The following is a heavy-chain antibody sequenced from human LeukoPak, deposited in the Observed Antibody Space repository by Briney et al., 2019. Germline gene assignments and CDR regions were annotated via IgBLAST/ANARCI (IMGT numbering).Heavy chain of an antibody. D-gene: IGHD5-18*01. CDR2: IIPIFGTA. Sequence: GSSVKVSCKASGGTFSSYAISCVRQAPGQGLEWMGGIIPIFGTANYAQKFQGRVTITTDESTSTAYMELSSLRSEDTAVYYCARVGRGYSYGYFDYWGQGTLVTVSS. CDR1: GGTFSSYA. J-gene: IGHJ4*02. CDR3: ARVGRGYSYGYFDY. V-gene: IGHV1-69*05.